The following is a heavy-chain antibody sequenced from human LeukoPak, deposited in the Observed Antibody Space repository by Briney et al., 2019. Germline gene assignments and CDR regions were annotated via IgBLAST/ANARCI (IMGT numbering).Heavy chain of an antibody. CDR1: PVTFGTSA. Sequence: GGSLRLSCVGSPVTFGTSAMSWVRQAPGKGLEWVSAVSAGGSNTYYADPVEGRFTISRDNSKDTLYLHMDSLRVEDTAQYFCARINCSGGTCYDYFDDWGQGTLVTVSS. V-gene: IGHV3-23*01. J-gene: IGHJ4*02. CDR2: VSAGGSNT. CDR3: ARINCSGGTCYDYFDD. D-gene: IGHD2-15*01.